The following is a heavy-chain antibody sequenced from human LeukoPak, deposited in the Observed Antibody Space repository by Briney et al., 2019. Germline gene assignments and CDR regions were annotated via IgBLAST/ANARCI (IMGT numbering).Heavy chain of an antibody. Sequence: GRSLRLSCAASGFTFSSYGMHWVRQAPGKGLEWVAVIWYDGSNKYYADSVKGRFTISRDSSKNTLFLHMNTLRAEDTAIYYCAKDRTVGASYWYFDLWGRGTLVTVSS. D-gene: IGHD1-26*01. V-gene: IGHV3-33*06. CDR1: GFTFSSYG. J-gene: IGHJ2*01. CDR3: AKDRTVGASYWYFDL. CDR2: IWYDGSNK.